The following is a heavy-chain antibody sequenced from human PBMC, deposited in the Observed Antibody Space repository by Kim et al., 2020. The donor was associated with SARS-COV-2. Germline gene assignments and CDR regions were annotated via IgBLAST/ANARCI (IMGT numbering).Heavy chain of an antibody. V-gene: IGHV3-21*01. Sequence: GGSLRLSCAASGFTFSSYSMNWVRQAPGKGLEWVSSISSSSSYIYYADSVKGRFTISRDNAKNSLYLQMNSLRAEDTAVYYCATLTGNYYDSSGYYQSYYFDYWGQGTLVTVSS. CDR1: GFTFSSYS. CDR2: ISSSSSYI. D-gene: IGHD3-22*01. CDR3: ATLTGNYYDSSGYYQSYYFDY. J-gene: IGHJ4*02.